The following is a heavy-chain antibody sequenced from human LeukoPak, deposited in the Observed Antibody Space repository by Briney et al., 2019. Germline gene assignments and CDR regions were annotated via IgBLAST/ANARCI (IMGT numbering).Heavy chain of an antibody. CDR2: LSASGGST. CDR1: GFTFSSYA. J-gene: IGHJ4*02. Sequence: GGSLRLSCAASGFTFSSYAMTWVRQAPGKGLEWVSALSASGGSTYYTNSVKGRFTISRDNSKKTLDLEMSSLRGEDTAVYYCAKGSGAYPDNFDSWGQGTLVTVSS. CDR3: AKGSGAYPDNFDS. D-gene: IGHD3-3*01. V-gene: IGHV3-23*01.